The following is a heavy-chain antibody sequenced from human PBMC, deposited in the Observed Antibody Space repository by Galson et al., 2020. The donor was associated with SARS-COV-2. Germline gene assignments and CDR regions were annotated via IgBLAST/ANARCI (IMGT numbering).Heavy chain of an antibody. CDR3: ARDPLWELLSHYYGMDV. J-gene: IGHJ6*02. CDR1: GGSISSSSYY. Sequence: SETLSPTCTVSGGSISSSSYYWGWIRQPPGKGLEWIGSIYYSGSTYYNPSLKSRVTISVDTSKNQFSLKLSSVTAADTAVYYCARDPLWELLSHYYGMDVWGQGTTVTVSS. V-gene: IGHV4-39*07. D-gene: IGHD1-26*01. CDR2: IYYSGST.